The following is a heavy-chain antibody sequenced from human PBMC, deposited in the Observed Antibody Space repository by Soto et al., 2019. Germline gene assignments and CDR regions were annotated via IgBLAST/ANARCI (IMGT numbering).Heavy chain of an antibody. D-gene: IGHD3-10*01. CDR1: GFTVGNNY. CDR2: IHRGGST. CDR3: ARSVNTYGSPFDY. Sequence: GGSLRLSCAASGFTVGNNYMSWVRQAPGKGLEWVSIIHRGGSTSYADSVKGRFTISRDSSKNILYLQINGLTADDTAVYYCARSVNTYGSPFDYWGQGALVTVSS. V-gene: IGHV3-66*01. J-gene: IGHJ4*02.